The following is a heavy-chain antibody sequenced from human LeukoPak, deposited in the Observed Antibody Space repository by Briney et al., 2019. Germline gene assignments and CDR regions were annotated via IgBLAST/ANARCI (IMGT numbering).Heavy chain of an antibody. CDR2: ISSSGSTI. V-gene: IGHV3-48*03. CDR1: GFTFSSYE. Sequence: QPGGSLRLSCAASGFTFSSYEMNWVRQAPGKGLEWVSYISSSGSTIYYADSVKGRFTISRDNAKNSLYLQMNSLRAEDTAVYYCASYGSGSYYPNYFDYWGQGTLVTVSS. CDR3: ASYGSGSYYPNYFDY. D-gene: IGHD3-10*01. J-gene: IGHJ4*02.